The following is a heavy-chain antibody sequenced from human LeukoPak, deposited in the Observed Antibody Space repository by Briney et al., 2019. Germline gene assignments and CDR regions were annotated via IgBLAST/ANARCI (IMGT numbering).Heavy chain of an antibody. CDR3: ARRNGDYFDY. CDR2: ISTYNGNT. J-gene: IGHJ4*02. V-gene: IGHV1-18*01. Sequence: ASVKVSCKASGYTFISYGISWVRQAPGQGLEYMGRISTYNGNTNYAQKLQGRVTMTTDRSTTTAYMELRSLRSDDTAVYYCARRNGDYFDYWGQGTLVTVSS. CDR1: GYTFISYG. D-gene: IGHD2-8*01.